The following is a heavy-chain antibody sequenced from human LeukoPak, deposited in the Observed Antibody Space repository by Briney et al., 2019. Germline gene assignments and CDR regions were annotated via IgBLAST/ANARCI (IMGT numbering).Heavy chain of an antibody. CDR2: ISPSGGST. CDR3: ARGGLSGSGSYYNLDY. CDR1: GYTFTGYW. J-gene: IGHJ4*02. D-gene: IGHD3-10*01. Sequence: ASVKVSCKAFGYTFTGYWMHWVRQAPGQGPEWMGVISPSGGSTIYAQKFQGRVTITRDTSASTAYMELSSLRSEDMAVYYCARGGLSGSGSYYNLDYWGQGTLVTVSS. V-gene: IGHV1-46*01.